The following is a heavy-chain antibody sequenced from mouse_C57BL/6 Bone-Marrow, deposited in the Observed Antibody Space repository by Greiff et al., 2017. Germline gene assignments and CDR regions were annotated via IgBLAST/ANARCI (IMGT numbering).Heavy chain of an antibody. V-gene: IGHV5-6*01. Sequence: EVKLVESGGDLVKPGGSLKLSCAASGFTFSSYGMSWVRQTPDKRLEWVATISSGGSYTYYPDSVKGRFTISRDNAKNTLYLQMSSLKSEDTAMYYCARQGNDGYYGGVDYWGQGTSVTVSS. D-gene: IGHD2-3*01. CDR1: GFTFSSYG. CDR2: ISSGGSYT. CDR3: ARQGNDGYYGGVDY. J-gene: IGHJ4*01.